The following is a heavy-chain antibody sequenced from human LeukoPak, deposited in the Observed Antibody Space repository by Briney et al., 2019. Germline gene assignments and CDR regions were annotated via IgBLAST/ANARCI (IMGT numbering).Heavy chain of an antibody. J-gene: IGHJ6*02. CDR1: GFTFSSYA. CDR2: ISYDGSNK. D-gene: IGHD2-2*01. Sequence: GRSLRLSCAASGFTFSSYATHWVRQAPGKGLEWVAVISYDGSNKYYADSVKGRFTISRDNSKNTVNLQMNSLRAEDTAVYYCAREDCSSTSCQGGMDVWGQGTTVTVSS. V-gene: IGHV3-30-3*01. CDR3: AREDCSSTSCQGGMDV.